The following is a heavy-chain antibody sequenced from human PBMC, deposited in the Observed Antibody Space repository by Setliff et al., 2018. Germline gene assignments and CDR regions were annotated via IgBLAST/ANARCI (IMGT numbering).Heavy chain of an antibody. CDR3: ARVYSGYDPNHYFDY. CDR1: GFTFSSYS. V-gene: IGHV3-48*01. CDR2: ISSSSSTI. Sequence: GGSLRLSCAASGFTFSSYSMNWVRQAPGKGLEWVSYISSSSSTIYYADSVKGRFTISRDNAKNSLYLQMNSLRAEDTAVYYCARVYSGYDPNHYFDYWGQGTLVTVLL. J-gene: IGHJ4*02. D-gene: IGHD5-12*01.